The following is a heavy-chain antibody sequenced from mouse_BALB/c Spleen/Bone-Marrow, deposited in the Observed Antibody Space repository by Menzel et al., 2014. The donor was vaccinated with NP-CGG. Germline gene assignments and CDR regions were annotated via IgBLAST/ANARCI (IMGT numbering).Heavy chain of an antibody. CDR1: GFTFSSYT. Sequence: EVKLVESGGGLVKPGGSLKLSRAASGFTFSSYTMSWVRQTPEKRLEWVASISSGGSYTCYPDSVKGRFTISRDNAKNTLYLQMSSLNSEDTAVYYRTREEDYDSLFDYWGQGTALTVSS. V-gene: IGHV5-6-4*01. J-gene: IGHJ2*01. CDR3: TREEDYDSLFDY. CDR2: ISSGGSYT. D-gene: IGHD2-4*01.